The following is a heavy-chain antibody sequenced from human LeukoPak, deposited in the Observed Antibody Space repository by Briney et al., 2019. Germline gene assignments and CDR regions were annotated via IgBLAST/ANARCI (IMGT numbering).Heavy chain of an antibody. V-gene: IGHV4-4*09. Sequence: SGTLSDTCTVSGGSFSGYHWTWMGQPPGKRLEYIGYIYSSGSPPYNPSLKRRVTISVDPSKNQLSLKLSSVTAADTAVYYCARRGVYVDTVVTAGNWFDPWGQGTLVTVSS. J-gene: IGHJ5*02. CDR3: ARRGVYVDTVVTAGNWFDP. CDR2: IYSSGSP. CDR1: GGSFSGYH. D-gene: IGHD5-18*01.